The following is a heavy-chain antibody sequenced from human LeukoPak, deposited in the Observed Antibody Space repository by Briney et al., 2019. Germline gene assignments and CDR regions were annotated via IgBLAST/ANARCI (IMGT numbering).Heavy chain of an antibody. V-gene: IGHV4-39*07. Sequence: SETLSLTCTVSGGSINISSYYWSWIRQPPGKGLEWIGEINHSGSTNHNPSLKSRVTISVDTSKNQFSLKLSSVTAADTAVYYCAREFHGDYADAFDIWGQGTMVTVSS. CDR1: GGSINISSYY. CDR2: INHSGST. J-gene: IGHJ3*02. D-gene: IGHD4-17*01. CDR3: AREFHGDYADAFDI.